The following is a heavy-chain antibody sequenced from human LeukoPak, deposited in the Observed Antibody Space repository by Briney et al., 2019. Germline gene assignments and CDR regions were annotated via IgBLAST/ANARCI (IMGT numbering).Heavy chain of an antibody. V-gene: IGHV3-23*01. CDR2: ISGSGGST. Sequence: GGSLRLSCAASGFTFSSYAMSWVRQAPWKGLEWVSAISGSGGSTYYADSVKGRFTISRDNSKNTLYLQMNSLRAEDTAVYYCAKDLGSIAARGGKKGFDYWGQGTLVTVSS. D-gene: IGHD6-6*01. J-gene: IGHJ4*02. CDR1: GFTFSSYA. CDR3: AKDLGSIAARGGKKGFDY.